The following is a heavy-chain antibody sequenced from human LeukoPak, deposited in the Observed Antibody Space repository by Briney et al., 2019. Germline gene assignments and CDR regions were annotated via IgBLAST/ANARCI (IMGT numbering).Heavy chain of an antibody. D-gene: IGHD2-2*01. CDR3: ASYPRVVPAATGWFDP. J-gene: IGHJ5*02. V-gene: IGHV1-69*02. CDR1: GGTFSSYT. Sequence: ASVKVSCKASGGTFSSYTISWVRQAPGQGLEWMGRIIPILGIANYAQKFQGRVTITADKSTSTAYMELSSLRSEDTAVYYCASYPRVVPAATGWFDPWGQGTLVTVSS. CDR2: IIPILGIA.